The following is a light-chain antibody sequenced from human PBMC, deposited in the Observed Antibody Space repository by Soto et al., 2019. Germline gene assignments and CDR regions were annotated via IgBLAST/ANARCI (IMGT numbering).Light chain of an antibody. Sequence: QSVLTQPPSVSGAPGQRVTISCTGSSSNIGTGYDVHWYQPLPGRAPRLLISANSNRPSGVPDRFSGSKSGTSASLAITGLQAEDEATYYSHSYDTRLRGGVFGGGTKVTVL. J-gene: IGLJ3*02. CDR3: HSYDTRLRGGV. CDR1: SSNIGTGYD. V-gene: IGLV1-40*01. CDR2: ANS.